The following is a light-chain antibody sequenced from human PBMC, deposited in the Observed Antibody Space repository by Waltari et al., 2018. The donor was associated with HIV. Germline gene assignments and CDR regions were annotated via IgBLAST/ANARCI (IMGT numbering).Light chain of an antibody. CDR2: EVS. V-gene: IGLV2-14*03. J-gene: IGLJ3*02. CDR3: TSYTTSDTLR. CDR1: SSDVGFDNY. Sequence: QSVLTQPASVSGSPGQSVTISCTGTSSDVGFDNYFPWYQQNPGKAPTLFIYEVSSRPSGVSDRFSGSKSGNTASLTISGLQNEDEADYFCTSYTTSDTLRFGGGTKVTVL.